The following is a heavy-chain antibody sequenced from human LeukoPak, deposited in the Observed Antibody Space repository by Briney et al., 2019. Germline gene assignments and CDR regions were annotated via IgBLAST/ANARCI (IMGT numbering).Heavy chain of an antibody. Sequence: PGGSLRLSCAASGFTFSRYAMNWVRQVPGKGLEWVSYISTGSSTIYYAESVKGRFTISRDNAKNSLYLQMNTLRDEDTAVYYCARQGSLADWGQGTLVTVSS. CDR3: ARQGSLAD. J-gene: IGHJ4*02. D-gene: IGHD6-13*01. CDR2: ISTGSSTI. V-gene: IGHV3-48*02. CDR1: GFTFSRYA.